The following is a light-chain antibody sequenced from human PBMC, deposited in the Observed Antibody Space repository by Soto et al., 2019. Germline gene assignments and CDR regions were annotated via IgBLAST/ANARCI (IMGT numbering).Light chain of an antibody. CDR1: QSVSNN. Sequence: EIVMTQSPATLSVSPGERATLSCRASQSVSNNLAWYQQKPGQAPRLLIHGTSTRAAGIPARFSGSGSGTEFTLTISSLQSEDFAVYYCQQCDNWPRTFSQGTKVEIK. J-gene: IGKJ1*01. CDR2: GTS. V-gene: IGKV3-15*01. CDR3: QQCDNWPRT.